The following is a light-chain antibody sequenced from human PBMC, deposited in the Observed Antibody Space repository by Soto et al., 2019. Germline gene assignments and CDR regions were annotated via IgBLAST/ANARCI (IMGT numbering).Light chain of an antibody. CDR2: GAS. V-gene: IGKV3-20*01. J-gene: IGKJ2*01. Sequence: EIVLTQSPATLSLSPGERATLSCRASQSVSSSYLAWYQQRPGQAPRLLIYGASSRATGIPDRFSGSGSGTDFSLTINRLEPEDFAVYYCQQYGTSPYTFGQGTKLEIK. CDR1: QSVSSSY. CDR3: QQYGTSPYT.